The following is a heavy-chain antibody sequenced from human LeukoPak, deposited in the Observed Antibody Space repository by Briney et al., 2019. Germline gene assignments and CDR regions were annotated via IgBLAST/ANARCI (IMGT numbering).Heavy chain of an antibody. CDR2: ISSSGSTI. CDR3: ARNFRQPMIVVGSFDY. J-gene: IGHJ4*02. V-gene: IGHV3-11*01. Sequence: PGGSLRLSCAASGFTFSDYYMSWIRQAPGKGLEWVSYISSSGSTIYYADSVKGRFTISRDNAKNSLFLQMNSLRAEDTALYYCARNFRQPMIVVGSFDYWGQGTLVTVSS. CDR1: GFTFSDYY. D-gene: IGHD3-22*01.